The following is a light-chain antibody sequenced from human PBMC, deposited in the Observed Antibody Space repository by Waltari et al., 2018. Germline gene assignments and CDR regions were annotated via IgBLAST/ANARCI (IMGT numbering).Light chain of an antibody. V-gene: IGKV4-1*01. CDR1: QSVLYSSNTKNY. J-gene: IGKJ3*01. CDR2: WAS. Sequence: DIVMTQSPGSLAVSLGERATINCKSSQSVLYSSNTKNYLAWYQQKPGQPPKLLLYWASTRESGVPDRFSGSGSGTDFTLTISSLQAEDVAVYYCQQFYASPFTFGPGTTVDIK. CDR3: QQFYASPFT.